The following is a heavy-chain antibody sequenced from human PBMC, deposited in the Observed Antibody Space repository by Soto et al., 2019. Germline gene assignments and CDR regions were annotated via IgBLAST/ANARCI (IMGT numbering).Heavy chain of an antibody. J-gene: IGHJ6*02. Sequence: GGSLRLSCAASGFTFNDAWMNWVRQAPGKGLEWVGRIKGKTNGERTDYAAPVKGRFTISRDDSKNTLYLQMNSLKTEDTAVYYCTTGLRFCSSTSCYEGSYYYYGMDVWGQGTTVTVSS. CDR1: GFTFNDAW. V-gene: IGHV3-15*07. CDR2: IKGKTNGERT. CDR3: TTGLRFCSSTSCYEGSYYYYGMDV. D-gene: IGHD2-2*01.